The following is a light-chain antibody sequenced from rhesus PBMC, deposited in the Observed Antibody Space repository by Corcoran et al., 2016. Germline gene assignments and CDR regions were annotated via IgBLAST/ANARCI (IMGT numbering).Light chain of an antibody. Sequence: DIVMTQTPLSLPVTPGEPASISCRSSQRLMDTEDGNTYLEWYLQKPGQSPQPLIYEVSNRASGVPERVSGSGSDTDFTLKISRVEAEDFGVYYCMQGIEYPYSFGQGTKVEI. CDR3: MQGIEYPYS. V-gene: IGKV2S20*01. CDR2: EVS. J-gene: IGKJ2*01. CDR1: QRLMDTEDGNTY.